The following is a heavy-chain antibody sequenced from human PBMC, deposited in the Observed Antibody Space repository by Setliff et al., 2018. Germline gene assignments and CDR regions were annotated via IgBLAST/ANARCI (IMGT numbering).Heavy chain of an antibody. J-gene: IGHJ5*02. CDR2: ISGYNGDT. CDR1: GYSFASYG. D-gene: IGHD2-2*01. CDR3: ARDRPTVVIAAAKASFDH. V-gene: IGHV1-18*01. Sequence: ASVKVSCKTSGYSFASYGVSWVRQAPGQGLEWMGWISGYNGDTNYAPEFQGRVTMTTDTSTSTGYMELRRLRPDDTAVYYCARDRPTVVIAAAKASFDHWGQGTLVTVSS.